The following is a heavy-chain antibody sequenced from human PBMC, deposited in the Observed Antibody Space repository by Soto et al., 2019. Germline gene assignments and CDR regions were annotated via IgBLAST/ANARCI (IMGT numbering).Heavy chain of an antibody. D-gene: IGHD6-13*01. Sequence: QVQLVESGGGVVQPGRSLRLSCAASGFTFSSYGMHWVRQAPGKGLEWVALISYDGRDKYYADSLKGRLTISSDNSKNTLYLPMNSLRVEDKAVYYCGAGQYFSDYWGQGTLVTVSS. CDR3: GAGQYFSDY. V-gene: IGHV3-30*03. CDR2: ISYDGRDK. CDR1: GFTFSSYG. J-gene: IGHJ4*02.